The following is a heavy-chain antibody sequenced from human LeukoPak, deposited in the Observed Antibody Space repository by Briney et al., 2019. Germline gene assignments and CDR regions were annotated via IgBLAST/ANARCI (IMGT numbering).Heavy chain of an antibody. CDR3: ARSIGFGNRYYYYGMDV. V-gene: IGHV3-48*01. D-gene: IGHD3-10*01. Sequence: PGGSLRLSCAASGFTFSSYSMNWVRQAPGKGLEWVSYISSSSSTIYYADSVKGRFTISRDNAKNSLYLQMNSLRAEDTAVYYCARSIGFGNRYYYYGMDVWGQGTTVTVSS. CDR1: GFTFSSYS. CDR2: ISSSSSTI. J-gene: IGHJ6*02.